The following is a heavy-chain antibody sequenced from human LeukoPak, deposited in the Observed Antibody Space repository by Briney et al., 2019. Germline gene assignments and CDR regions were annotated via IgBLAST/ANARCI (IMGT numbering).Heavy chain of an antibody. Sequence: SETLPLTCAVYGGSFSGYYWSWIRQPPGKGLEWIGEINHSGSTNYNPSLKSRVTISVDTSKNQFSLKLSSVTAADTAVYYCARGRYDILTGYSPERNFDYWGQGTLVTVSS. J-gene: IGHJ4*02. D-gene: IGHD3-9*01. CDR2: INHSGST. V-gene: IGHV4-34*01. CDR1: GGSFSGYY. CDR3: ARGRYDILTGYSPERNFDY.